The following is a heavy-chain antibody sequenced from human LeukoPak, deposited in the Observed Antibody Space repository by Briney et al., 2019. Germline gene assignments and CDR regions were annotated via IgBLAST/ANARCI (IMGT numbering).Heavy chain of an antibody. CDR2: IIPIFGTA. Sequence: SVKVSCKASGGTFSSYAISWVRQAPGQGLEWMGGIIPIFGTANYAQKFQGRVTITADESTSTAYMELSSLRSEDTAVYYCARVTRRAAGAENWFDPWGQGTLVTVSS. CDR3: ARVTRRAAGAENWFDP. V-gene: IGHV1-69*13. CDR1: GGTFSSYA. J-gene: IGHJ5*02. D-gene: IGHD6-13*01.